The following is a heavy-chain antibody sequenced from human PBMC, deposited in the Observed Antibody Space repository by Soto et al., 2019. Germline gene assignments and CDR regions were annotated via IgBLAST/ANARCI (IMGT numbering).Heavy chain of an antibody. Sequence: RRLSCAASGFTFSSYAMRWVRQAPGRGLEWVSGISGSGGSTHYADSVKGRFTISRDNSKNTLYLQMNSLRAEDTAVYYCAKEYPGGTFGLVSGGMDVWGQGTTVTVSS. J-gene: IGHJ6*02. CDR1: GFTFSSYA. CDR3: AKEYPGGTFGLVSGGMDV. CDR2: ISGSGGST. V-gene: IGHV3-23*01. D-gene: IGHD6-13*01.